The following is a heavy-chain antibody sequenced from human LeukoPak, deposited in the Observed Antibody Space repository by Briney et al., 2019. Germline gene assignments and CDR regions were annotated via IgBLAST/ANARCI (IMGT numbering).Heavy chain of an antibody. V-gene: IGHV1-46*01. J-gene: IGHJ4*02. CDR3: ATGNESAYFDY. CDR2: MNPSGGST. CDR1: GYTFTSHY. Sequence: GASVKVSCKASGYTFTSHYIHWVRQAPGQGPEWMGIMNPSGGSTSYAQKFQGRVTMTRDTSTSTVYMELSSLRSEDTAVYYCATGNESAYFDYWGQGTLVTVSS.